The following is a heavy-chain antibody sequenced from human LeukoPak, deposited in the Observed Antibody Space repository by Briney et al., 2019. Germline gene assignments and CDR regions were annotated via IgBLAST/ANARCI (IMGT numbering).Heavy chain of an antibody. Sequence: GGSLRPSCAASGFTFSSYAMRWVRQAPGKGLEWVAVISYDGSNKYYADSVKGRFTISRDNSKNTLYLQMNSLRAEDTAIYYCARVSGSYYPFDYWGQGTLVTVSS. CDR2: ISYDGSNK. V-gene: IGHV3-30-3*01. CDR1: GFTFSSYA. CDR3: ARVSGSYYPFDY. D-gene: IGHD1-26*01. J-gene: IGHJ4*02.